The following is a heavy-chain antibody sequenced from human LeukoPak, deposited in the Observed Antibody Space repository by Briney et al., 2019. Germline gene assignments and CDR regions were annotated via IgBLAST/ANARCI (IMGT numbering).Heavy chain of an antibody. CDR1: GFTFSNYA. CDR3: AKGRGYCTGGSCYSDY. D-gene: IGHD2-15*01. J-gene: IGHJ4*02. Sequence: GGSLRLSCTASGFTFSNYAMSWVRQAPGKGLEWVSTISGSDGSTYYADSVKGRFTISRDNSKNTLYLQMNSLRVEDTAIYYCAKGRGYCTGGSCYSDYWGQGTLVTVSS. V-gene: IGHV3-23*01. CDR2: ISGSDGST.